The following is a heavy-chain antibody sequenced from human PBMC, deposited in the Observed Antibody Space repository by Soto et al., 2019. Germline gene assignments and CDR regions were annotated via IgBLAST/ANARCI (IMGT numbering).Heavy chain of an antibody. V-gene: IGHV5-10-1*01. J-gene: IGHJ5*02. CDR1: GYSFTSYW. CDR2: IDPSDSYT. Sequence: GESLKISCKGSGYSFTSYWISWVRQMPGKGLEWMGRIDPSDSYTNYSPSFQGHVTISADKSISTAYLQWSSLKASDTAMYYCARHRASLMVRGVITYNWFDPWGEGTLVPVSP. CDR3: ARHRASLMVRGVITYNWFDP. D-gene: IGHD3-10*01.